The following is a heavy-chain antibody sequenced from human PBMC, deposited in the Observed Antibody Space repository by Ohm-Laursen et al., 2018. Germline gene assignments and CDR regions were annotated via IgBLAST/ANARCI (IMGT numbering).Heavy chain of an antibody. Sequence: SLRLSCAASGFTVNSNFMGWVRQAPGKGLEWVSVIYHDGATYYADSVRGRFTISRDTSKNTFYLQMNSLRAEDTAVYHCAVQYSGTLKGFDYWGQGTLVNVSS. CDR3: AVQYSGTLKGFDY. D-gene: IGHD1-26*01. J-gene: IGHJ4*02. CDR2: IYHDGAT. CDR1: GFTVNSNF. V-gene: IGHV3-53*01.